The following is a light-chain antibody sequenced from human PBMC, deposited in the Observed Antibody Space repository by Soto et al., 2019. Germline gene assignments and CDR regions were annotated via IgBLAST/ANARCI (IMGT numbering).Light chain of an antibody. Sequence: EIVLTQSPATLSLSPGERATLSCRASQSVSSYLAWYQQKPGQAPRLLIYDASNRATGIPARFSGSGSGTDFTLHISRLETDDIGVYYCQQEGGYAFGQGTKMDIK. CDR3: QQEGGYA. CDR1: QSVSSY. V-gene: IGKV3-11*01. CDR2: DAS. J-gene: IGKJ2*01.